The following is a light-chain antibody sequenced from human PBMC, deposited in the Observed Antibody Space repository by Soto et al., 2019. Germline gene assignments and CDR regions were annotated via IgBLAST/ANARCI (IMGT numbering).Light chain of an antibody. CDR2: LAS. CDR1: QSITNNY. J-gene: IGKJ1*01. CDR3: QQYGSSPWT. V-gene: IGKV3-20*01. Sequence: EIVLTQSPGTLSLSPGERATLSCRASQSITNNYLAWYPQKPGQAPRLLIYLASNRAAGIPDRFSDSGSGADFPHTINRLEPEDFAVYHCQQYGSSPWTFGQGTKVHIK.